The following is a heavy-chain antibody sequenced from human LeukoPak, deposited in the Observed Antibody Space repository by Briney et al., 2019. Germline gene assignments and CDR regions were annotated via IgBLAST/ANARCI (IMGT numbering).Heavy chain of an antibody. CDR3: ARGVNWNDPFDY. D-gene: IGHD1-1*01. Sequence: SETLSLTCAVYGGSFSGYYWSWIRQPPGKGLEWIGEINHSGSTNYNPSLKSRVTISVDTSKYQFSLKLSSVTAADTAVYYCARGVNWNDPFDYWGQGTLVTVSS. J-gene: IGHJ4*02. CDR1: GGSFSGYY. V-gene: IGHV4-34*01. CDR2: INHSGST.